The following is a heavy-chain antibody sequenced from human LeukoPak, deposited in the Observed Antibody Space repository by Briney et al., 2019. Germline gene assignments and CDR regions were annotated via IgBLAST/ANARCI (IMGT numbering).Heavy chain of an antibody. J-gene: IGHJ5*02. Sequence: ASVKVSCKASGYTFTSYDINWVRQATGQGLEWMGWMNPNSGNTGYAQKFQGRVTMTRNTSISTAYMELSSLRSEDTAVYYCARGLSGSWYVDWFDPWGQGTLVTVSS. CDR1: GYTFTSYD. CDR3: ARGLSGSWYVDWFDP. CDR2: MNPNSGNT. V-gene: IGHV1-8*01. D-gene: IGHD6-13*01.